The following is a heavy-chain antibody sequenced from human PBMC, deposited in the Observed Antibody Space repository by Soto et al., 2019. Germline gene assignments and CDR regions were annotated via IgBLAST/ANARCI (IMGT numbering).Heavy chain of an antibody. Sequence: PGGSLRLSCAASGFTFSSYSMNWVRQAPGKGLEWVSSISSSSSYIYYADSVKGRFTISRDNAKNSLYLQMNSLRAEDTAVYYCARERDSSGYYPAASDIWGQGTMVTVSS. CDR2: ISSSSSYI. V-gene: IGHV3-21*01. J-gene: IGHJ3*02. D-gene: IGHD3-22*01. CDR3: ARERDSSGYYPAASDI. CDR1: GFTFSSYS.